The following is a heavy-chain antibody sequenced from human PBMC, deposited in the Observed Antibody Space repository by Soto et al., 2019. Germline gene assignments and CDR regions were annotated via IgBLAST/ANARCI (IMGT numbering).Heavy chain of an antibody. D-gene: IGHD5-18*01. CDR1: GGSISSSSYY. CDR2: INHSGST. CDR3: ARGFHSYPYYYYYGMDV. V-gene: IGHV4-39*07. Sequence: SETLSLTCTVSGGSISSSSYYWGWIRQPPGKGLEWIGEINHSGSTNYNPSLKSRVTISVDTSKNQFSLKLSSVTAADTAVYYCARGFHSYPYYYYYGMDVWGQGTTVTVSS. J-gene: IGHJ6*02.